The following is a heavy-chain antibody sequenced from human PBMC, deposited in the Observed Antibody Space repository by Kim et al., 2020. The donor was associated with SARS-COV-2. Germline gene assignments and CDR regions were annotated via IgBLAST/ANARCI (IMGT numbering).Heavy chain of an antibody. J-gene: IGHJ4*02. D-gene: IGHD3-9*01. V-gene: IGHV1-2*04. CDR2: INPNSGGT. CDR3: ARASNSIDYDILTGTVSFFDY. CDR1: GYTFTGYY. Sequence: ASVKVSCKASGYTFTGYYMHWVRQAPGQGLEWMGWINPNSGGTNYAQKFQGWVTMTRDTSISTAYMELSRLRSDDTAVYYCARASNSIDYDILTGTVSFFDYWGQGTLVTVSS.